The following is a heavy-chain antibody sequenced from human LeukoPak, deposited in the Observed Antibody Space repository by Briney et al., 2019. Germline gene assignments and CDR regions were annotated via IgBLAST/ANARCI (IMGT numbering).Heavy chain of an antibody. CDR2: MNPNSGNT. D-gene: IGHD1-14*01. Sequence: GASVKVSCKASGYTFTSYGISWVRQATGQGLEWMGWMNPNSGNTGYAQKFQGRVTMTRNTSISTAYMELSSLRSEDTAVYYCARGRIKPRNWFDPWGQGTLVTVSS. CDR3: ARGRIKPRNWFDP. CDR1: GYTFTSYG. V-gene: IGHV1-8*02. J-gene: IGHJ5*02.